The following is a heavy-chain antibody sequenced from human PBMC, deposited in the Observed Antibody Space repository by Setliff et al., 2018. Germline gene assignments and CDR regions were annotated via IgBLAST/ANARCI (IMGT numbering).Heavy chain of an antibody. J-gene: IGHJ3*02. D-gene: IGHD4-4*01. V-gene: IGHV4-59*01. CDR1: GGSISSYY. CDR3: ARGGNDYKWGAFDI. Sequence: SETLSLTCTVSGGSISSYYWSWIRQPPGKGLEWIGYIYYSGSTNYSPSLKSRVTISVDTSKNQFSLKLSSVTAADTAVYYCARGGNDYKWGAFDIWGQGTMVTVSS. CDR2: IYYSGST.